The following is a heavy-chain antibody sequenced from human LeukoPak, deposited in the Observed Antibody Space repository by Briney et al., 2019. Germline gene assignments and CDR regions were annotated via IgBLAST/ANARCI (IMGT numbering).Heavy chain of an antibody. V-gene: IGHV1-46*01. D-gene: IGHD6-19*01. J-gene: IGHJ4*02. CDR1: GYTFTSYH. CDR2: INPSGGST. CDR3: ARAVKYRSGPLTDLLPYYFDY. Sequence: GASVKVSCKASGYTFTSYHMHWVRQAPGQGLEWMGIINPSGGSTSYAQKFQGRVTITRDTSANTAYMELSSLRSEDMAVYYCARAVKYRSGPLTDLLPYYFDYWGQGTLVTVSS.